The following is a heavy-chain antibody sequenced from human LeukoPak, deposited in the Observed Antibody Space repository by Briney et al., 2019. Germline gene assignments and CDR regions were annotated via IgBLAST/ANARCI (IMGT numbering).Heavy chain of an antibody. J-gene: IGHJ3*02. CDR2: MYYSGNT. D-gene: IGHD1-26*01. CDR1: GGSISSYY. Sequence: SETLSLTCNVSGGSISSYYWSWIRQPPGKGLEWIGYMYYSGNTNYNPSLKSRVTTSVDSSKNQFSLKLSSVTAADTAVYYCTRHTLVGARNAFDIWGQGTMVTVSS. CDR3: TRHTLVGARNAFDI. V-gene: IGHV4-59*08.